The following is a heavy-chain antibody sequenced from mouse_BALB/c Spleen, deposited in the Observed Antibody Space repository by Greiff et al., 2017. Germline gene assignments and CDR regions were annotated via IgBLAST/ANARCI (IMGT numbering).Heavy chain of an antibody. Sequence: EVQRVESGGGLVKPGGSLKLSCAASGFTFSDYYMYWVRQTPEKRLEWVATISDGGSYTYYPDSVKGRFTISRDNAKNNLYLQMSSLKSEDTAMYYCARANGNYVYYYAMDYWGQGTSVTVSS. CDR3: ARANGNYVYYYAMDY. CDR1: GFTFSDYY. CDR2: ISDGGSYT. J-gene: IGHJ4*01. V-gene: IGHV5-4*02. D-gene: IGHD2-1*01.